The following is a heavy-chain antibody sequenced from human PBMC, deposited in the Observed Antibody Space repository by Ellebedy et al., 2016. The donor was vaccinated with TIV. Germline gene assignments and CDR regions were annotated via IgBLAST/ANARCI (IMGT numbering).Heavy chain of an antibody. CDR1: GFTFTNYW. CDR2: IKQDGSEK. D-gene: IGHD3-22*01. Sequence: PGGSLRLSCAASGFTFTNYWMSWVRQAPGRGLEWVAKIKQDGSEKYYVDSVKGRFTISRDNAKNSLYLQMNTLRAEDTAVYYCARGGYYWYFDLWGRGTLVTVSS. V-gene: IGHV3-7*03. CDR3: ARGGYYWYFDL. J-gene: IGHJ2*01.